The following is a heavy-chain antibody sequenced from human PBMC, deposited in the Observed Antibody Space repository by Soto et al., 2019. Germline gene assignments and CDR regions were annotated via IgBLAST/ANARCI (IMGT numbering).Heavy chain of an antibody. D-gene: IGHD6-13*01. J-gene: IGHJ4*02. CDR3: ARGGSSWYPIDY. CDR2: IYYSGST. CDR1: GGSISSGGYY. V-gene: IGHV4-31*03. Sequence: QVQLQESGPGLVKPSQTLSLTCTVSGGSISSGGYYWSWIRQHPGKGLEWIGYIYYSGSTYYNPSLKRRXXIXAXNSKNQFSLKLSSVTAADTAVYYCARGGSSWYPIDYWGQGTLVTVSS.